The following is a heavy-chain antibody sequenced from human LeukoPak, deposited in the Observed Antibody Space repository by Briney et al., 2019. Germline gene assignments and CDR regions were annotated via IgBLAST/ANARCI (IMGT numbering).Heavy chain of an antibody. Sequence: PGGSLRLSCAASGFTFSSYAMSWVRQAPGKGLEWVSAISGSGGSTYYADSVKGRFTISRDNSKNTLYPQMNSLRAEDTAVYYCARDREYGGLTIFDYWGQGTLVTVSS. J-gene: IGHJ4*02. V-gene: IGHV3-23*01. CDR2: ISGSGGST. CDR1: GFTFSSYA. CDR3: ARDREYGGLTIFDY. D-gene: IGHD3-3*01.